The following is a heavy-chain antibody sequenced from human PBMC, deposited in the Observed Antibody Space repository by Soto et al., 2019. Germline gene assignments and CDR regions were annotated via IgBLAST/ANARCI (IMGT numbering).Heavy chain of an antibody. J-gene: IGHJ4*02. CDR1: GFSFSSYA. Sequence: EVQLLESGGGLVQPGGSLRLSCAASGFSFSSYAMVWVRQAPGKGLEWVSVISARGGSSYFADSVKGLFTISRDNSKNVLSLEMNSLRAEDTAIYFCAKGSIEYSASVDNWGQGTLVLVSS. D-gene: IGHD5-12*01. V-gene: IGHV3-23*01. CDR3: AKGSIEYSASVDN. CDR2: ISARGGSS.